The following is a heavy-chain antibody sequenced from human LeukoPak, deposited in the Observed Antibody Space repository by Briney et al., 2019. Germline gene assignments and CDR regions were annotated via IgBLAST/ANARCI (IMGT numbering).Heavy chain of an antibody. J-gene: IGHJ4*02. CDR3: ARDLGESPNDY. V-gene: IGHV1-69*04. CDR2: IIPILGIA. Sequence: ASVKVSCKASGGTFSSYAISWVRQAPGQGLEWMGRIIPILGIANYAQKFRGRVTITADKSTSTAYMELSSLRPEDTAVYYCARDLGESPNDYWGQGTLVTVSS. CDR1: GGTFSSYA. D-gene: IGHD3-16*01.